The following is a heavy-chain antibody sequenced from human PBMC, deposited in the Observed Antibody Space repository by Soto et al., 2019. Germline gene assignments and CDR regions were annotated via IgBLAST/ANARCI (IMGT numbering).Heavy chain of an antibody. CDR1: GYSISSGYY. Sequence: PSETLSLTCVVSGYSISSGYYWGWIRQPPGKELEWIGSIYHSGSTYYNPSLKSRVTISVDTSNNQFSLKLSPVTAADTAVYYCARRPVRGGSTYYFDYWGQGKMVTVSS. CDR3: ARRPVRGGSTYYFDY. V-gene: IGHV4-38-2*01. D-gene: IGHD2-15*01. CDR2: IYHSGST. J-gene: IGHJ4*02.